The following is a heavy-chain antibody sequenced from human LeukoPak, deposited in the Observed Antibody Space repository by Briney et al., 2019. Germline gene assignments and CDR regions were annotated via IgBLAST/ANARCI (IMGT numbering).Heavy chain of an antibody. CDR3: ARHISPYSSSWYRGGHFDY. V-gene: IGHV4-34*01. J-gene: IGHJ4*02. Sequence: SETLSLTCAVYGGSFSGYYWSWIRQPPGKGLEWIGEINHSGSTNYNPSLKSRVTTSVDTSKNQFSLKLSSVTAADTAVYYCARHISPYSSSWYRGGHFDYWGQGTLVTVSS. D-gene: IGHD6-13*01. CDR1: GGSFSGYY. CDR2: INHSGST.